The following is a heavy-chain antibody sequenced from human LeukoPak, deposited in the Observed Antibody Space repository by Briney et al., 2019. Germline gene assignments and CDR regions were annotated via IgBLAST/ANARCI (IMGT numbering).Heavy chain of an antibody. CDR1: GLIFSGYG. Sequence: PGGSLRLSCAASGLIFSGYGMHWVRQAPGKGLEWVASIGHDGRNKYHADSVKGRFTISRDNAKNSLDLQMNSLRVEDTGIYYCVKVAKYYYGSETYYFFEHWGQGTPVTASS. CDR2: IGHDGRNK. V-gene: IGHV3-30*02. CDR3: VKVAKYYYGSETYYFFEH. J-gene: IGHJ4*02. D-gene: IGHD3-10*01.